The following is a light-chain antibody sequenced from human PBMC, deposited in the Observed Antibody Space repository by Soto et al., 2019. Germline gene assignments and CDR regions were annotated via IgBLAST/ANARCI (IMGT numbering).Light chain of an antibody. CDR2: DAS. CDR3: QPNYSTSLT. Sequence: DIQMTQSPSSLSASVGDRVTITCRASQSISSYLNWYQQKPGKAPKVLIYDASSLQSGVPSRFSGSGSGTDFTLTISSLQPEDFATYYCQPNYSTSLTFGGGTKVEIK. CDR1: QSISSY. V-gene: IGKV1-39*01. J-gene: IGKJ4*02.